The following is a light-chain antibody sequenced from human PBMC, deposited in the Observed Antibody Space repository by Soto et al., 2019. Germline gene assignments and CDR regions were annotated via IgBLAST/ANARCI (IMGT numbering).Light chain of an antibody. CDR1: QSFSSY. CDR3: QQRGET. J-gene: IGKJ1*01. V-gene: IGKV3-11*01. CDR2: DAS. Sequence: EIVLTQSPATLSLSPGERATLSCRASQSFSSYLAWYQQKPGQAPRLLIYDASNRATGIPARFIGSGSGTDFTLTISSLEPEDFAVYYCQQRGETFGQGTKVEIK.